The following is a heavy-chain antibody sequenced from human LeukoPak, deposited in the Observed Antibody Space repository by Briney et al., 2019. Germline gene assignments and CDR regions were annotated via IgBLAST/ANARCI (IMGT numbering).Heavy chain of an antibody. V-gene: IGHV3-9*01. CDR3: ARGRYYDFWSGYYQYFDY. CDR1: GFTFDDYA. Sequence: SLRLSCAASGFTFDDYAMHWVRQAPGKGLEWVSGISWNSGSIGYADSVKGRFTISRDNSKDTLSLQMNSLRAEDTAVYYCARGRYYDFWSGYYQYFDYWGQGTLVTVSS. CDR2: ISWNSGSI. D-gene: IGHD3-3*01. J-gene: IGHJ4*02.